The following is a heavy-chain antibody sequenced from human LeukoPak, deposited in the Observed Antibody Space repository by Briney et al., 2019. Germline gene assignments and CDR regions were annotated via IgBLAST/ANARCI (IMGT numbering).Heavy chain of an antibody. V-gene: IGHV4-59*01. CDR3: ARSGGDRVEMPTIIDY. CDR2: IYYSGST. D-gene: IGHD3-10*01. CDR1: GGSISSYY. Sequence: SETLFLTCTVSGGSISSYYWSWIRQPPGKGLEWIGYIYYSGSTNYNPSLKSRVTILVDTSKNQFSLRLSSVTAADTAVYYCARSGGDRVEMPTIIDYWGQGTLVTVSS. J-gene: IGHJ4*02.